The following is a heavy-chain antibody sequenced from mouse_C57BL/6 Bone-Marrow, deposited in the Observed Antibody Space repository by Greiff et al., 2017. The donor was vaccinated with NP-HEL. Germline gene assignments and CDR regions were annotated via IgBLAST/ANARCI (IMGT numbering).Heavy chain of an antibody. CDR3: AGGYYYGSSYGYFDV. Sequence: QVQLQQPGAELVKPGASVKLSCKASGYTFTSYWMQWVNQRPGQGLEWIGEIDPSDSYTNYNQKFKGKATLTVDTSSSTAYVQLSSRTSEDSAVYYCAGGYYYGSSYGYFDVWGTGTTVTVSS. CDR1: GYTFTSYW. V-gene: IGHV1-50*01. CDR2: IDPSDSYT. D-gene: IGHD1-1*01. J-gene: IGHJ1*03.